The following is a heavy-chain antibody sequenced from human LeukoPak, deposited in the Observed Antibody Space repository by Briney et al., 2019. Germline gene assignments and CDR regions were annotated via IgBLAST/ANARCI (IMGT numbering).Heavy chain of an antibody. V-gene: IGHV3-23*01. J-gene: IGHJ5*02. CDR2: ISGSGGNT. CDR3: KVRGVITNAYNWFDP. Sequence: GGSLRLSCAASGFTFSSYAMSWVRQAPGKGLEWVSAISGSGGNTYYADSVKGRFTISRDNSKNTLYLQMNSLRAEDTAVYYCKVRGVITNAYNWFDPWGQGTLVTVSS. CDR1: GFTFSSYA. D-gene: IGHD3-10*01.